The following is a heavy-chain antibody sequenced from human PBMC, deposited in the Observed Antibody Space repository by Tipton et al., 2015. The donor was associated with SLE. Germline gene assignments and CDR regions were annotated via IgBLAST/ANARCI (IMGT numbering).Heavy chain of an antibody. J-gene: IGHJ4*02. CDR2: IKYRGST. D-gene: IGHD3-3*01. CDR1: GESFSYNL. V-gene: IGHV4-34*01. CDR3: ARRYEFWRGHYAL. Sequence: GLVKPSETLSLTCLVSGESFSYNLWSWIRQPPGKGLEWIGEIKYRGSTNYNPSLKSRVTISLDTSKNTYSLRLTSVTAADAAVYYCARRYEFWRGHYALWGEGSLIAVSS.